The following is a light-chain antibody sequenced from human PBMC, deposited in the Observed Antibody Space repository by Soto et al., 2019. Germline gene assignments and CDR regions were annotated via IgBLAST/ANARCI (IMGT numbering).Light chain of an antibody. J-gene: IGLJ1*01. CDR1: SSDVGSYDL. CDR3: CSYAGSGTFV. V-gene: IGLV2-23*01. CDR2: EDT. Sequence: QSALTQPASVSGSPGQSITISCTGTSSDVGSYDLVSWYQQPPGKAPKLMIYEDTKRPSGISTRFSCSKSGNAASLTISGLQAEDDAEYYCCSYAGSGTFVFGTGTKLTVL.